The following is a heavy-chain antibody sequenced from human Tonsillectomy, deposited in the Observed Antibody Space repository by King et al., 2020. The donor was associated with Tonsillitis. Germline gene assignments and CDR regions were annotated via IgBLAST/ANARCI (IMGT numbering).Heavy chain of an antibody. CDR2: ISFDGNNK. J-gene: IGHJ4*02. D-gene: IGHD3-22*01. V-gene: IGHV3-30*18. Sequence: VQLVESGGGVVQPGRSLRLSCAASGFIFSSYDMHWVRQAPGKGLEWGAVISFDGNNKYYVDSVKGRFTISRDNSRNTLFLRMNSLTAEDTAVYYCAKDLADYYDSSGYFNYWGQGTLVTVSS. CDR1: GFIFSSYD. CDR3: AKDLADYYDSSGYFNY.